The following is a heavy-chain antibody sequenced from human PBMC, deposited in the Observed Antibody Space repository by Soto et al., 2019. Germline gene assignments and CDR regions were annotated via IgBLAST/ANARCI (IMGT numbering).Heavy chain of an antibody. J-gene: IGHJ4*02. CDR3: ARDRXRNYYDSSGYSPWYFDY. CDR1: GFTVSSNY. Sequence: GGSLRLSCAASGFTVSSNYMSWVRQAPGKGLEWVSVIYSGGSTYYADSVKGRFTISRDNSKNTLYLQMNSLRAEDTAVYYCARDRXRNYYDSSGYSPWYFDYWGQGTLVTVSS. D-gene: IGHD3-22*01. CDR2: IYSGGST. V-gene: IGHV3-53*01.